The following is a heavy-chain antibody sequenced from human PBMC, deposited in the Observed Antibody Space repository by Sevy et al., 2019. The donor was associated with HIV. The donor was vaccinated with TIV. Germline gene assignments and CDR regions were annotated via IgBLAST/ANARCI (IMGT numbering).Heavy chain of an antibody. CDR1: GFTFSSYA. CDR3: AKDRFVVVSEGLLFDY. Sequence: GGSLRLSCAASGFTFSSYAMSWVRQAPGKGLEWVSAISGSGGSTYYADSVKGRFTISRDNSKNTRYLQMNSLRAEDTAVYYCAKDRFVVVSEGLLFDYWGQGTLVTVSS. CDR2: ISGSGGST. V-gene: IGHV3-23*01. J-gene: IGHJ4*02. D-gene: IGHD2-15*01.